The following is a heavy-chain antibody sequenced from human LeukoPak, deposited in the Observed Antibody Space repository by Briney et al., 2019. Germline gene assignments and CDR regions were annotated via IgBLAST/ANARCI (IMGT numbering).Heavy chain of an antibody. Sequence: GGSVKLSCAASGFSFSDCDMHWVRQAPGKGLEWVGRIGSKPTGYATAYAASVKGRFTISRDESKNTAYLQMNSLRPEDKAVYYCTTYSSVHHWGQGTLVTVSP. CDR1: GFSFSDCD. V-gene: IGHV3-73*01. D-gene: IGHD6-19*01. J-gene: IGHJ5*02. CDR2: IGSKPTGYAT. CDR3: TTYSSVHH.